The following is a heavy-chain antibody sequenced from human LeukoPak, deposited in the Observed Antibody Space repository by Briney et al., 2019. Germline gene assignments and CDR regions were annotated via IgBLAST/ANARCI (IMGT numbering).Heavy chain of an antibody. V-gene: IGHV1-8*02. J-gene: IGHJ4*02. CDR1: GYTFTSYG. CDR3: ARGPLKTYYFDTSGYFFNY. D-gene: IGHD3-22*01. CDR2: MNPNNGNT. Sequence: ASVKVSCKASGYTFTSYGISWVRQAPGQGLEWMGWMNPNNGNTGYAQKFQGRVTMTGNTSTNTAYMDLSSLTSEDTAVYYCARGPLKTYYFDTSGYFFNYWGQGTLVTVSS.